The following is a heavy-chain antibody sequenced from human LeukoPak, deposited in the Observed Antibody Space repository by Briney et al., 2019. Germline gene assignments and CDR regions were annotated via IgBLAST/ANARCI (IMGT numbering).Heavy chain of an antibody. CDR2: INPNSGGT. V-gene: IGHV1-2*02. Sequence: ASVKVSCKASGYTFTGYYMHWVRQAPGQGLEWMGWINPNSGGTNYAQKFQGRVTMIRDTSISTAYMELSSLRSEDTAVYYCARLAVAGYYYYMDVWGKGTTVTVSS. D-gene: IGHD6-19*01. J-gene: IGHJ6*03. CDR1: GYTFTGYY. CDR3: ARLAVAGYYYYMDV.